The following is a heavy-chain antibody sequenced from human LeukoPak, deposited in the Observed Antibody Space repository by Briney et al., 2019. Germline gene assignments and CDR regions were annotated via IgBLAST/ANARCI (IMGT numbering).Heavy chain of an antibody. J-gene: IGHJ6*03. CDR3: ARGPSGSYFGKFLYYYYYMDV. Sequence: ASVKVSCKASGYTFTSYDINWVRQATGQGLEWMGWMNPNSGNTGYAQKFQGRVTMTRNTSISTAYMELSSLRSEDTAVYYCARGPSGSYFGKFLYYYYYMDVWGKGTTVTVSS. D-gene: IGHD1-26*01. CDR2: MNPNSGNT. V-gene: IGHV1-8*01. CDR1: GYTFTSYD.